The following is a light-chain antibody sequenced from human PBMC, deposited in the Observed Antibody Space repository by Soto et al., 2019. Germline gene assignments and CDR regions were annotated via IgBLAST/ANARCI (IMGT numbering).Light chain of an antibody. CDR1: RNIGSW. Sequence: DIQMTQSPSTLSASIGDRVTITCRASRNIGSWLAWYQQKAGKAPNLLIYKASTLETGVPSRFSGSASGTEFTLTISSLQSEDFAVYYCQQANDWPPTFGQGTRV. CDR3: QQANDWPPT. V-gene: IGKV1-5*03. J-gene: IGKJ1*01. CDR2: KAS.